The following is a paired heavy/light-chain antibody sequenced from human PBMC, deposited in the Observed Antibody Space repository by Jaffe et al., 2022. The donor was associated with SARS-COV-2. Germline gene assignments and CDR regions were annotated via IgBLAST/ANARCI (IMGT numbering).Heavy chain of an antibody. CDR3: ARGDWELKANGFDV. D-gene: IGHD1-7*01. CDR2: INPRGGSP. J-gene: IGHJ3*01. CDR1: GYTFSSTFYY. Sequence: QVQLVQSGAEMKKSGASMKISCEASGYTFSSTFYYIHWVRQAPGQGLEWMGIINPRGGSPTYAQKFRDRVDMTGDMSTSTVYMELSSLSYEDTAIYYCARGDWELKANGFDVWGQGTVVTVYS. V-gene: IGHV1-46*01.
Light chain of an antibody. J-gene: IGKJ5*01. V-gene: IGKV1-9*01. CDR2: GAS. CDR3: QQLKSVGTIT. Sequence: DIQLTQSPSFLPASVGDRVTITCRASQGISNYLAWYQQKPGMAPKLLIYGASSLQSGVPSRFSGSGSGTEFSLTISSLQPEDFATYFCQQLKSVGTITFGQGTRLEIK. CDR1: QGISNY.